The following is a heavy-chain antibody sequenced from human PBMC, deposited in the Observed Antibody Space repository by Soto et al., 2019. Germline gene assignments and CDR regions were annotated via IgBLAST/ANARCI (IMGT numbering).Heavy chain of an antibody. CDR1: GFTFSIYA. J-gene: IGHJ4*02. D-gene: IGHD3-10*01. V-gene: IGHV3-30-3*01. Sequence: QVQLVESGGGVVQSGGSLRLSCAAPGFTFSIYALHWVRQAPGKGLEWVAVMSPNGNKQYYADSVKGRITISRDTSKSTLYLQMTSLRPDDTAVYYCATGANFYYNTSRYWGQGTLGTVSS. CDR2: MSPNGNKQ. CDR3: ATGANFYYNTSRY.